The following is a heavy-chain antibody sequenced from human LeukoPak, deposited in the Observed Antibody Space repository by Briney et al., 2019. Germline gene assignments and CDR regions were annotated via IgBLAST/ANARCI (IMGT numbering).Heavy chain of an antibody. J-gene: IGHJ4*02. V-gene: IGHV3-23*01. CDR1: GFTFITFA. CDR3: ATYRQVLLPFES. Sequence: GGSLRLSCAASGFTFITFAMIWVRQPPGKGLEWVSSIFPSGGEIHYADSVRGRFTISRDNSKSTLSLQMNSLRAEDTAIYYCATYRQVLLPFESWGQGTLVTVSS. CDR2: IFPSGGEI. D-gene: IGHD2-8*02.